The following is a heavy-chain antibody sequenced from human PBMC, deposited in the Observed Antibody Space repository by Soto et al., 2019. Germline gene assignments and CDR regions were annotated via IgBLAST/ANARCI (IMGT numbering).Heavy chain of an antibody. J-gene: IGHJ3*02. D-gene: IGHD6-13*01. V-gene: IGHV3-21*01. Sequence: GGSLRLSCAASGFTFSSYSMNWVRQAPGKGLEWVSSISSSSSYIYYADSVKGRFTISRDNAKNSLYLQMNSLRAEDTAVYYCARMGQLARYGAFDIWGQGTMVTVSS. CDR2: ISSSSSYI. CDR3: ARMGQLARYGAFDI. CDR1: GFTFSSYS.